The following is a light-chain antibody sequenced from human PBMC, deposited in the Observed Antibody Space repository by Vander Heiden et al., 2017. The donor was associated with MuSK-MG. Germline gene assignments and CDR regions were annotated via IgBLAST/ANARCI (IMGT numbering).Light chain of an antibody. CDR1: QSISSW. Sequence: DLHMTQSPSTLSASVGDRVTITCRASQSISSWLAWYQQKPGKANKLLIYKASSLESGVPSRFSGSGSGTEFTLTISSLQPDDFATYYCQQYNSYPWTFGQGTKVEIK. J-gene: IGKJ1*01. CDR3: QQYNSYPWT. V-gene: IGKV1-5*03. CDR2: KAS.